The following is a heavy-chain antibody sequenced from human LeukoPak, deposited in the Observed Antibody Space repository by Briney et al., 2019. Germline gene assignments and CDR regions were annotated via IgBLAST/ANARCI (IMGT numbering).Heavy chain of an antibody. V-gene: IGHV3-53*01. CDR1: GFTVSSNY. Sequence: GGSLRFSCAASGFTVSSNYMSWIRQAPGKGLEWVSVIYRGGSTYYADSVKGRFTISRDNSKNTLYLQMNSLRAEDTAVYYCARRAGAYTHPYDYWGQGTLVTVS. J-gene: IGHJ4*02. D-gene: IGHD3-16*01. CDR3: ARRAGAYTHPYDY. CDR2: IYRGGST.